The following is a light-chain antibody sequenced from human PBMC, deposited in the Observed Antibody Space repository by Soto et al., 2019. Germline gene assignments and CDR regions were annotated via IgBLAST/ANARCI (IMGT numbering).Light chain of an antibody. Sequence: QAVVTQPASVSGFLGQSITMSCTGSSSDVGTFNLVSWFQQQPGKAPKLLIFEGTKRPSGVSDRFSGSKSGNTASLTISGLQAEDEADYHCCSYAGTRTSVVFGTGTKLTVL. CDR2: EGT. CDR3: CSYAGTRTSVV. CDR1: SSDVGTFNL. V-gene: IGLV2-23*01. J-gene: IGLJ2*01.